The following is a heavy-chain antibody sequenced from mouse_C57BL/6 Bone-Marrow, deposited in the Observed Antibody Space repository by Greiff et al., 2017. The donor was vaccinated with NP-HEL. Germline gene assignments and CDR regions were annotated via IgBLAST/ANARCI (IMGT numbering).Heavy chain of an antibody. Sequence: VQLQQPGAELVMPGASVKLSCKASGYTFTSYWMHWVKQRPGRGLEWIGEIDPSDSYTNYNQKFKGKSTLTVDKSSSTAYMQLSSLTSEDSAVYYCARQYYDYEDYWGQGTTLTVSS. CDR2: IDPSDSYT. CDR3: ARQYYDYEDY. CDR1: GYTFTSYW. D-gene: IGHD2-4*01. J-gene: IGHJ2*01. V-gene: IGHV1-69*01.